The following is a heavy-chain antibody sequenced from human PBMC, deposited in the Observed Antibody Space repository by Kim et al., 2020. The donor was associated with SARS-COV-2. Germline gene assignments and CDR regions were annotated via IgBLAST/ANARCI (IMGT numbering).Heavy chain of an antibody. CDR2: INWNGGST. CDR3: AREKGDYYDSSGQNNWFDP. D-gene: IGHD3-22*01. J-gene: IGHJ5*02. Sequence: GGSLRLSCAASGFTFDDYGMSWVRQAPGKGLEWVSGINWNGGSTGYADSVKGRFTISRDNAKNSLYLQMNSLRAEDTALYHCAREKGDYYDSSGQNNWFDPWGQGTLVTVSS. CDR1: GFTFDDYG. V-gene: IGHV3-20*01.